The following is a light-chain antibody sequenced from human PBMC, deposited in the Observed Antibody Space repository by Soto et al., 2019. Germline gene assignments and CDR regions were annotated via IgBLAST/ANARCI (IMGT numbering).Light chain of an antibody. V-gene: IGKV3-11*01. CDR3: QQYLDTPIT. J-gene: IGKJ5*01. CDR2: DAS. Sequence: EIVLTQSPATLSLSPGERATLSCRASQSISTYLAWYQQKPGQAPRLIIYDASNRANGIPARFSGSGSGTDFTLTIDNLQAEDVAVYYCQQYLDTPITFGQGTRLEIK. CDR1: QSISTY.